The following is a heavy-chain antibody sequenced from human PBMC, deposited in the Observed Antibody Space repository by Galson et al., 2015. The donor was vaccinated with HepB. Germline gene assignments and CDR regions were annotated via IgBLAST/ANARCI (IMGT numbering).Heavy chain of an antibody. CDR1: GGSINSGNYY. D-gene: IGHD3-3*01. CDR2: VFYSGST. CDR3: VRHGWPVTFLGVLTETSGWFDP. V-gene: IGHV4-39*01. Sequence: ETLSLTCTVSGGSINSGNYYWAWIRQPPGKGLEWIGSVFYSGSTYYNPSLKSRVTISIDASKNQFSLRLSSVTAADTTVYYCVRHGWPVTFLGVLTETSGWFDPWGQGTLVTVAS. J-gene: IGHJ5*02.